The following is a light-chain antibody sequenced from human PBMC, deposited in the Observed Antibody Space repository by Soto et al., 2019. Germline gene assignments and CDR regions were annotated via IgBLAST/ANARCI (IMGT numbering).Light chain of an antibody. CDR2: GVS. V-gene: IGKV3-20*01. J-gene: IGKJ1*01. CDR3: EQYGSSPRT. CDR1: QTIDNIY. Sequence: EIVLTQSPGSLSLSPGERATLSCRASQTIDNIYFAWYQQKPGQAPRLLIFGVSTRATGIPDRFSGGGSGTDFTLTINRLEPEDSAVYYCEQYGSSPRTFGQGTKVEIK.